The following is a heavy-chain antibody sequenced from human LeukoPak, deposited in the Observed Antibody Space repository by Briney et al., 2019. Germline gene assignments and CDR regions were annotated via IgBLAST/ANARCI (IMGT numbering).Heavy chain of an antibody. CDR1: GFTFSSYW. V-gene: IGHV3-7*01. J-gene: IGHJ4*02. Sequence: GGSLRLSCAASGFTFSSYWMSWVRQAPGKGLQWVANINQDGGEKHYVDSVKGRFTISRDNAKNSLYLQMNTLGAEDTAVYYCARDWSSGHVSSGYTDYWGQGTLVTVSS. CDR2: INQDGGEK. D-gene: IGHD3-22*01. CDR3: ARDWSSGHVSSGYTDY.